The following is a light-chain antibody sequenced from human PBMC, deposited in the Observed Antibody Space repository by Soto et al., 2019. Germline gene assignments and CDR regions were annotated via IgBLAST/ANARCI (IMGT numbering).Light chain of an antibody. CDR3: SSFSSSDSLVV. V-gene: IGLV2-14*01. Sequence: QSALTQPASVSGSPGQSITISCTGTNSDIGSFNYVAWYQHHPGKAPKLIISEVSYRPTGISNRFSGSKSGNTASLTISGLQAEDEADYYCSSFSSSDSLVVFGGGTKVTVL. CDR1: NSDIGSFNY. J-gene: IGLJ2*01. CDR2: EVS.